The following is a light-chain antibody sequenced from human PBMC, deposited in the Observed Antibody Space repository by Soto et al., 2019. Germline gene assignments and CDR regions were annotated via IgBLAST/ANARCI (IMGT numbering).Light chain of an antibody. V-gene: IGKV3-11*01. J-gene: IGKJ4*01. CDR2: DAS. Sequence: EIVLTQSPATLSLSPGERATLSCRASQSVSRYLAWFQQKPGQAPRLLIYDASNRATGIPPRFSGSGSETDFTLTISSLEPEDFAVYYCQQRTNWPLTFGGGTKVEIK. CDR3: QQRTNWPLT. CDR1: QSVSRY.